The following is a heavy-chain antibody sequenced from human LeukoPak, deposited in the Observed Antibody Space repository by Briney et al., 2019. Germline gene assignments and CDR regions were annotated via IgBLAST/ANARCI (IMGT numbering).Heavy chain of an antibody. CDR3: ARARRLAGWYSHVGY. CDR2: MNTNSGNT. CDR1: GYIYTSYD. Sequence: AAVKDSCMGTGYIYTSYDINGLRQATGQGLEWMGWMNTNSGNTGYAQKFQGRVTMTRNTSISTAYMELSSMRSEDTAVYYCARARRLAGWYSHVGYWGQGTLVTVSS. J-gene: IGHJ4*02. V-gene: IGHV1-8*01. D-gene: IGHD6-19*01.